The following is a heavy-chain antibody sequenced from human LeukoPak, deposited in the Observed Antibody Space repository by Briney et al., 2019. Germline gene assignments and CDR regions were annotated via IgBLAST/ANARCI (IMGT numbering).Heavy chain of an antibody. J-gene: IGHJ5*02. CDR2: MNHSGST. CDR1: GGSFSGYY. CDR3: ARGEAHSTDSSCWYEFWRKEDTNWFDP. D-gene: IGHD6-13*01. V-gene: IGHV4-34*01. Sequence: SETLSLTCAVYGGSFSGYYWSWLRQPPGKGLEWIGEMNHSGSTNYYPSLKSRVTISVDTSKNQCSLKLSSVTAADTAVYYCARGEAHSTDSSCWYEFWRKEDTNWFDPWGQGTLVTVSS.